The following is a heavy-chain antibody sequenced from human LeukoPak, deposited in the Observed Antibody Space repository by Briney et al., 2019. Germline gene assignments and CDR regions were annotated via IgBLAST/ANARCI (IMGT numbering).Heavy chain of an antibody. J-gene: IGHJ4*02. CDR2: IRRRAYGGAA. Sequence: GGSLRLSCTTSGFAFDDFAMSWVRQPAGKGLEWVGFIRRRAYGGAAEYAASVKGRFIISRDDSKGIAYLQMNGLKTEDTAVYYCSRNGLVDFDYWGQGSRVIVSP. CDR1: GFAFDDFA. V-gene: IGHV3-49*04. CDR3: SRNGLVDFDY.